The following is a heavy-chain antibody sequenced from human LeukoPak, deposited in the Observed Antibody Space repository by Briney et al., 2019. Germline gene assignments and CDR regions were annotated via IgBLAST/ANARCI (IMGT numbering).Heavy chain of an antibody. D-gene: IGHD2/OR15-2a*01. CDR3: ATRGFGSTFDP. CDR2: IVVGSGNT. CDR1: GFTFTSSA. J-gene: IGHJ5*02. Sequence: SVKVSCTASGFTFTSSAVQWVRQARGQRLEWIGWIVVGSGNTNYAQKFQERVTITRDMSTSTVYMELSSLRSEDTAVYYCATRGFGSTFDPWGQGTLVTVSS. V-gene: IGHV1-58*01.